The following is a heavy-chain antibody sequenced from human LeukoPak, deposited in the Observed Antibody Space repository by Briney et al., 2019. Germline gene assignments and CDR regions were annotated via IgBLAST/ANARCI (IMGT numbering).Heavy chain of an antibody. Sequence: SETLSLTCTVSGGSISSSSYYWGWIRQPPGKGLEWIGSIYYSGSTYYNPSLKSRVTISVDTSKNQFSPKLSSVTAADTAVYYCARSPGYDILSSFDYWGQGTLVTVSS. D-gene: IGHD3-9*01. CDR2: IYYSGST. CDR1: GGSISSSSYY. V-gene: IGHV4-39*01. CDR3: ARSPGYDILSSFDY. J-gene: IGHJ4*02.